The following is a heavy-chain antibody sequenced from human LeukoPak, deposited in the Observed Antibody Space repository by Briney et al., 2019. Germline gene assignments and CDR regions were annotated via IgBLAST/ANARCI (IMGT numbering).Heavy chain of an antibody. Sequence: ASVKVSCKASGYTFTSYDINWVRQATGQGLEWMGWMNPNSGNTGYAQKFQGRVTMTRNTSISTAYMELSSLRSEDTAVYYCARVRTYYDILTGYYTYNWFDPWGQGNLVTVSS. J-gene: IGHJ5*02. CDR3: ARVRTYYDILTGYYTYNWFDP. V-gene: IGHV1-8*02. CDR2: MNPNSGNT. D-gene: IGHD3-9*01. CDR1: GYTFTSYD.